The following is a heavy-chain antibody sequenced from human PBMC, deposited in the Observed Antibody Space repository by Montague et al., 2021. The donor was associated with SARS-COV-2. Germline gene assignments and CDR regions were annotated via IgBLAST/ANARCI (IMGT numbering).Heavy chain of an antibody. CDR1: GGSISGYY. V-gene: IGHV4-4*07. J-gene: IGHJ4*02. CDR2: IYNSGST. D-gene: IGHD1-20*01. Sequence: SETLSLTCTVSGGSISGYYWSWFRQSAGKGLEWIGRIYNSGSTSYNPALKSRVNMSVDTSKNQFSLKLSSVTAADTAVYYCVRDQGRSNWNYPDYWGQGTLVTVSS. CDR3: VRDQGRSNWNYPDY.